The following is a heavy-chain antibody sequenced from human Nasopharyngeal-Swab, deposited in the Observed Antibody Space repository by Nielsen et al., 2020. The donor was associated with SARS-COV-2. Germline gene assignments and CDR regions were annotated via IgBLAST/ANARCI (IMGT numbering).Heavy chain of an antibody. Sequence: GGSLRLSCAASGFTFNTYTMHWVRQAPGKGLEWVAVTSRDGSNKFYADSVKGRFTISRDNSKNTLYLQMNSLRAEDTAVYYCARDRYDYGSNSDYWGQGTLVTVSS. CDR3: ARDRYDYGSNSDY. V-gene: IGHV3-30*04. J-gene: IGHJ4*02. CDR1: GFTFNTYT. CDR2: TSRDGSNK. D-gene: IGHD4/OR15-4a*01.